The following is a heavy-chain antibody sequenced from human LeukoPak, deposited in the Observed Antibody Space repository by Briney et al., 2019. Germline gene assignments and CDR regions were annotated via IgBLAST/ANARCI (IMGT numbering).Heavy chain of an antibody. Sequence: SVKVSCKASGGTFSSYAISWVRQVPGQGLEWMGGIIPIFGTANYAQKFQGRVTITADESTSTAYMELSSLRSEDTAVYYCAEGSWSGFGPNAFDIWGQGTMVTVSS. CDR3: AEGSWSGFGPNAFDI. V-gene: IGHV1-69*13. CDR2: IIPIFGTA. J-gene: IGHJ3*02. D-gene: IGHD3-3*01. CDR1: GGTFSSYA.